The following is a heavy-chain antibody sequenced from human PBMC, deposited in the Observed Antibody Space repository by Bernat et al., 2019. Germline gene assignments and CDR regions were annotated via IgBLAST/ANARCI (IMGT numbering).Heavy chain of an antibody. CDR1: GFTFSNAW. CDR3: TKDANYYGAGSCAY. CDR2: IKSQTDGGTT. J-gene: IGHJ4*02. D-gene: IGHD3-10*01. Sequence: AASGFTFSNAWMNWVRQAPGKGLEWVGRIKSQTDGGTTDYAAPVKGRFTISRDDSKNTMYLKMNSLKTADTAVYYCTKDANYYGAGSCAYGGQGSL. V-gene: IGHV3-15*07.